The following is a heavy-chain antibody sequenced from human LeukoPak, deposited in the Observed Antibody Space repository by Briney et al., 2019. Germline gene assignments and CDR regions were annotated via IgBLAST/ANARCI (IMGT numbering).Heavy chain of an antibody. J-gene: IGHJ6*02. CDR2: ISSSSSYI. Sequence: GGSLRLSCAASGFTFSSYSMNLVRQAPGKGLEWVSSISSSSSYIYYADSVKGRFTISRDNAKNSLYLQMNSLRAEDTAVYYCARDQEAVGATHYYYYGMDVWGQGTTVTVSS. D-gene: IGHD1-26*01. V-gene: IGHV3-21*01. CDR1: GFTFSSYS. CDR3: ARDQEAVGATHYYYYGMDV.